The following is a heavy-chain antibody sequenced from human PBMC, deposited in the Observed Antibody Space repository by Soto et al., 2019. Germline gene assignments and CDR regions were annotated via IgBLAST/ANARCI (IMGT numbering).Heavy chain of an antibody. V-gene: IGHV3-23*01. CDR1: GFTFSSYA. CDR3: AKAYGSGWYEDGFDI. D-gene: IGHD6-19*01. CDR2: ISGSGGST. Sequence: EVQLLESGGGLVQPGGSLRLSCAASGFTFSSYAMSWVRQAPGKGLEWVSAISGSGGSTYYADSVKGRFTISRDNSRNTLYLQMNSLRVEDTVVYYCAKAYGSGWYEDGFDIRGQGTMVTVSS. J-gene: IGHJ3*02.